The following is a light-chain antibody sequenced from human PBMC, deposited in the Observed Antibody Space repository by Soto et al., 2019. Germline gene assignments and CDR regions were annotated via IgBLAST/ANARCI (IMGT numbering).Light chain of an antibody. CDR2: DAS. V-gene: IGKV3-15*01. CDR1: QSVSGK. J-gene: IGKJ1*01. Sequence: EVLMTQSPATLSVSPGERATLSCRASQSVSGKLAWYQQKPGQAPRLLIYDASTRATGIPARFSGSGSGTEFTLTISSLQSEDFAVYYCQQYNNWRWTFGQGTKVDIK. CDR3: QQYNNWRWT.